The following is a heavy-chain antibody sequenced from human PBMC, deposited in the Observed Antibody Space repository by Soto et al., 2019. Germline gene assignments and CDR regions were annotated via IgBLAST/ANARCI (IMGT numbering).Heavy chain of an antibody. Sequence: QVQLVESGGGVVQPGRSLRLSCAASGFTFSSYAMHWVRQAPGKGLEWVAVISYDGSNKYYADSVKGRFTISRDNSKNTLYLQMNSLRAEDTAVYYCARETTDSKYNWFDPWGQGTLVTVSS. J-gene: IGHJ5*02. D-gene: IGHD1-1*01. CDR2: ISYDGSNK. CDR3: ARETTDSKYNWFDP. V-gene: IGHV3-30-3*01. CDR1: GFTFSSYA.